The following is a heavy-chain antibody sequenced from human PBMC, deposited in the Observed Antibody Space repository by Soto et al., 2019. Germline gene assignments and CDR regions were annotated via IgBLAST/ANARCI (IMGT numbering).Heavy chain of an antibody. CDR2: IFYTGST. Sequence: SETLSLTCTVSGGPFSRGGYYWSWIRQHPGKGLECIGYIFYTGSTYYNTTLKSRVTMSVDTSKRQFSLKLSSVTAADTAGYYCVRDKVKYGGIDYWGQGTLVTVSS. D-gene: IGHD4-17*01. J-gene: IGHJ4*02. CDR3: VRDKVKYGGIDY. CDR1: GGPFSRGGYY. V-gene: IGHV4-31*03.